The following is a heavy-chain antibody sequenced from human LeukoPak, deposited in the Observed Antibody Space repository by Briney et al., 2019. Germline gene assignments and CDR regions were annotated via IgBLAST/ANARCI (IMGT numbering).Heavy chain of an antibody. V-gene: IGHV4-34*01. CDR1: NGSFSGYY. Sequence: SETLSLTCAVYNGSFSGYYWSWIRQSPEKGLEWIGEVNHGGDTNYNPSLGSRDTISLDTSKNHFSLKLRSVSAADTTIYNCARAAWNGGGGFDPWGQGTLVTVSS. CDR3: ARAAWNGGGGFDP. J-gene: IGHJ5*02. D-gene: IGHD3-16*01. CDR2: VNHGGDT.